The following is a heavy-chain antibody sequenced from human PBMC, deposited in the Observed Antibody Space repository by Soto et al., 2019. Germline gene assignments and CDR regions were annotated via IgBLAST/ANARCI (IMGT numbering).Heavy chain of an antibody. CDR2: FYSGGSI. Sequence: SETLSLTCFVSGYSITACGYYWGWIPHHPGKGLEWSGSFYSGGSIIYNPTFRSTVSISGDRSSNQYSMSLSCVTAADTARYCCARMYSSGSGWFHPWGQGTLVTVSS. CDR1: GYSITACGYY. V-gene: IGHV4-38-2*01. CDR3: ARMYSSGSGWFHP. D-gene: IGHD6-19*01. J-gene: IGHJ5*02.